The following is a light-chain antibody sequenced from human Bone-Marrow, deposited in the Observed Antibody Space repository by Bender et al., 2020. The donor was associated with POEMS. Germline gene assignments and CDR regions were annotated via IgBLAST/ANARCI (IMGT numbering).Light chain of an antibody. V-gene: IGLV1-47*01. Sequence: QSVLTQPPSASATPGQTVTISCSGSSSNIGNNYVYWYQQFPGAAPKLLIYRNNQRPSRVPDRFSGSKSGTSASLAISGLRSEDEADYYCATWDDSLSGFWVFGGGTKLTVL. J-gene: IGLJ3*02. CDR2: RNN. CDR1: SSNIGNNY. CDR3: ATWDDSLSGFWV.